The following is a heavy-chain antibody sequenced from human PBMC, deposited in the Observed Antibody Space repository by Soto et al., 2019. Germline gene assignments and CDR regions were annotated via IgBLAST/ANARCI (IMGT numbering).Heavy chain of an antibody. CDR1: GGSISSSSYY. CDR2: IYYSGST. V-gene: IGHV4-39*01. CDR3: ARLIWFGELLNNWFDP. Sequence: SETLSLTCTVSGGSISSSSYYWGWIRQPPGKGLEWIGSIYYSGSTYYNPSLKSRVTISVDTSKNQFSLKLSSVTAADTAVYYCARLIWFGELLNNWFDPWGQGTLVTVS. D-gene: IGHD3-10*01. J-gene: IGHJ5*02.